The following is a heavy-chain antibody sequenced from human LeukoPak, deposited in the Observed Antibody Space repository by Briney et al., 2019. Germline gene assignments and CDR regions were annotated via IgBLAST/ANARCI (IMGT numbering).Heavy chain of an antibody. Sequence: PGGSLRLSCAASGFTFDDYGMSWVRQAPGKGLEWVSGINWNGGSTGYADPVKGRFTISRDNAKNSLYLQMNSLRAEDTALYYCARALSSSSLNWFDPWGQGTLVTVSS. J-gene: IGHJ5*02. CDR1: GFTFDDYG. D-gene: IGHD6-6*01. V-gene: IGHV3-20*04. CDR2: INWNGGST. CDR3: ARALSSSSLNWFDP.